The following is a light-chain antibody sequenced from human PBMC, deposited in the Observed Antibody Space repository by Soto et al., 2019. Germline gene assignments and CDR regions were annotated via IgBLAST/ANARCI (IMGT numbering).Light chain of an antibody. V-gene: IGLV2-14*01. CDR2: EVT. CDR1: SSDVGGHNY. J-gene: IGLJ1*01. CDR3: SSYSSSGTLFV. Sequence: QSALTQPASVSGSPGQSITVSRTGTSSDVGGHNYVSWFQQHPGQAPKLLIYEVTTRPSGVSTRFSGSKSGNTASLTISGLQAEDEADYHCSSYSSSGTLFVFGTGTKVTVL.